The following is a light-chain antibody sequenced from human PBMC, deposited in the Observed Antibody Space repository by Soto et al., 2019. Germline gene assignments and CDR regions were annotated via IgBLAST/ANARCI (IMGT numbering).Light chain of an antibody. CDR2: AAS. Sequence: DIQMTQSPSSLSASVGDRATITSRASQGIRNDLGWYQPTRGKAPKSLIYAASSLQSGVPSRFRGRGSWTECTLTVSSLQPEDVATDDCLQHKSYPRTFGQGTKVEIK. CDR3: LQHKSYPRT. V-gene: IGKV1-17*01. CDR1: QGIRND. J-gene: IGKJ1*01.